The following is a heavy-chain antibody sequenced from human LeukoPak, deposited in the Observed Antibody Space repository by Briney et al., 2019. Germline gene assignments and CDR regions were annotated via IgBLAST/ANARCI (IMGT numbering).Heavy chain of an antibody. J-gene: IGHJ4*02. Sequence: QPGGSLLLSCAASGFSFSSYGMSGVRQAPGEGREGVAITSASGGNTFYADSVKGRFTISRDNSKNTLYLQMNSLGADDTALYYCAKGDSGGYYPFYFWGQGTLVTVSS. D-gene: IGHD1-26*01. CDR2: TSASGGNT. V-gene: IGHV3-23*01. CDR3: AKGDSGGYYPFYF. CDR1: GFSFSSYG.